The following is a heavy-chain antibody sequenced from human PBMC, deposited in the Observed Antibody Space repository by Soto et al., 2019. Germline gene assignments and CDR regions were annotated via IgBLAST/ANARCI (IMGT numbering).Heavy chain of an antibody. CDR3: ARAREPDSDFWTGYPL. J-gene: IGHJ4*02. D-gene: IGHD3-3*01. V-gene: IGHV1-69*01. CDR2: IIPIFGTT. Sequence: QVQLVQSGAEVKKPGSSVKISCKTSGGTFINYAISWVRQAPGQGLEWMGGIIPIFGTTNYAQKFQGRVTITADESTSTAYMELSSLRSEDTAVYFCARAREPDSDFWTGYPLWGQGTLVTVSS. CDR1: GGTFINYA.